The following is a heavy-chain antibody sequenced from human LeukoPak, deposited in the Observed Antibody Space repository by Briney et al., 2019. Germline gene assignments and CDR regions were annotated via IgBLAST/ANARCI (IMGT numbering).Heavy chain of an antibody. D-gene: IGHD4-17*01. CDR2: ISSSDSTI. J-gene: IGHJ4*02. CDR3: ARVAINDYGDYFDY. V-gene: IGHV3-48*04. Sequence: PGGSLRLSCAASGFTFSSYGMHWVRQAPGKGLEWVSYISSSDSTIYYADSVKGRFTISRDNAKNSLYLQMNSLRAEDTAVYYCARVAINDYGDYFDYWGQGTLVTVSS. CDR1: GFTFSSYG.